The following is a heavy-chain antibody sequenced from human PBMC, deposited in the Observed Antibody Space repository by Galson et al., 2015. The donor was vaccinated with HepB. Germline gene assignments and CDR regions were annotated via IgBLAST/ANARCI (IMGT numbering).Heavy chain of an antibody. Sequence: SLRLSCAASGFTFSGSAIHWVRRTSGKGLEWVGRIRSKASNYATAYSASVKGRFTIFRDDSKNTAYLHMKSLKTEDTAVYYCIRMADLSGYSSSWGQGTLVTVSS. D-gene: IGHD6-13*01. CDR2: IRSKASNYAT. V-gene: IGHV3-73*01. CDR1: GFTFSGSA. CDR3: IRMADLSGYSSS. J-gene: IGHJ4*02.